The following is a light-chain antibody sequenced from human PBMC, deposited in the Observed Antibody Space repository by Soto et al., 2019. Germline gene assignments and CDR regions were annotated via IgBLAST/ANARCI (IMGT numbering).Light chain of an antibody. J-gene: IGLJ2*01. CDR2: YDS. CDR1: NIGSKS. Sequence: SYELTQPPSVSVAPGKTARITCGGNNIGSKSVHWYQQKPGQAPVLVIYYDSDRPSGIPERFSGSNFGNTATLTITRVEAGDEAEYYCQVWDSSSDHVVFGGGTKLTVL. V-gene: IGLV3-21*04. CDR3: QVWDSSSDHVV.